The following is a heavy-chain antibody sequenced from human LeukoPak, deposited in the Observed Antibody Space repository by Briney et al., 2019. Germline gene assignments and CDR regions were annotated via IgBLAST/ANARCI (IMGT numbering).Heavy chain of an antibody. CDR1: GFTLSNYN. CDR3: ARDPGSSSGWGYFFDY. D-gene: IGHD6-19*01. V-gene: IGHV3-21*01. J-gene: IGHJ4*02. Sequence: PGGSLRLSCAASGFTLSNYNMNWVRQAPGKGLEWVSSISGSSTYIYYADSVKGRFTISRDNSKNTLYLQMNSLRADDTAVYYCARDPGSSSGWGYFFDYWGQGTLVTVSS. CDR2: ISGSSTYI.